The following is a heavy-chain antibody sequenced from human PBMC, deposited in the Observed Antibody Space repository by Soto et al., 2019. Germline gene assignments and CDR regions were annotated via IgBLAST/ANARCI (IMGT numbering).Heavy chain of an antibody. CDR3: AKGVGGERGYSGYGVSPNL. CDR1: GFTFSSYA. Sequence: GGSLRLSCAASGFTFSSYAMSWVRQAPGKGLEWVSAISGSGGSTYYADSVKGRFTISRDNSKNTLYLQMNSLRAEDTAVYYCAKGVGGERGYSGYGVSPNLWGQGTLVTVSS. CDR2: ISGSGGST. J-gene: IGHJ4*02. D-gene: IGHD5-12*01. V-gene: IGHV3-23*01.